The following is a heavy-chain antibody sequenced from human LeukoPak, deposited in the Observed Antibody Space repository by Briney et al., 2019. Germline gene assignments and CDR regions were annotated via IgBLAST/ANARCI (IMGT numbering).Heavy chain of an antibody. D-gene: IGHD1-26*01. Sequence: PGGSLRLSCAASGFTFSSYAMSWVRQAPGKGLEWVSSISSSSSYIYYADSVKGRFTISRDNAKNSLYLQMNSLRAEDTAVYYCARDFRDRVGATTVWFDPWGQGTLVTVSS. V-gene: IGHV3-21*01. CDR3: ARDFRDRVGATTVWFDP. CDR2: ISSSSSYI. CDR1: GFTFSSYA. J-gene: IGHJ5*02.